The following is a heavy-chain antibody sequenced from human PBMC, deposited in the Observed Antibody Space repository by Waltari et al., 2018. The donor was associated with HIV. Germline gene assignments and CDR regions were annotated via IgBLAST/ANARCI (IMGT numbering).Heavy chain of an antibody. V-gene: IGHV4-59*01. CDR2: VSSGGDT. CDR1: AGSITTYY. Sequence: QLQLQESGPGLVKPSETLSLTCTVSAGSITTYYWSWIRQPPGKGLEWIGYVSSGGDTNYNPSLKSRVTISLDRSKNQFSLNLKSISAADTAVYYCARDRGGAVDYWGRGTLVTVSS. J-gene: IGHJ4*02. D-gene: IGHD2-21*01. CDR3: ARDRGGAVDY.